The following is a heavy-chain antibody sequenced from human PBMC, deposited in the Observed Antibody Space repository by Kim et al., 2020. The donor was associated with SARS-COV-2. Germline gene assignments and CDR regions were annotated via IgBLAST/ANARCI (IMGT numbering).Heavy chain of an antibody. CDR3: ARRHIAAAGGRTQGYYYYYGMDD. D-gene: IGHD6-13*01. Sequence: SETLSLTCTVSGGSISSYYWSWIRQPPGKGLEWIGYIYYSGSTNYNPSLKSRVTISVDTSKNQFSLKLSSVTAADTAVYYCARRHIAAAGGRTQGYYYYYGMDDWGRGATVTVSS. CDR2: IYYSGST. CDR1: GGSISSYY. J-gene: IGHJ6*02. V-gene: IGHV4-59*08.